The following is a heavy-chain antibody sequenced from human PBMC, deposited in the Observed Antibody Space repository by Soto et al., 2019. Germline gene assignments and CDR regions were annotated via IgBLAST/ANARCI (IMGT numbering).Heavy chain of an antibody. J-gene: IGHJ6*02. Sequence: SETQSPTYPVSDTSISSYYWSWIRPPPGKGLEWIGYIYYSGSTNYNPTLKSRVTISVDTSKNQFSLKLSSVTAADTAVYYCARSLGDGSGTRRKNYYYYYGMDVWGQGTTVTVSS. D-gene: IGHD3-10*01. V-gene: IGHV4-59*01. CDR3: ARSLGDGSGTRRKNYYYYYGMDV. CDR2: IYYSGST. CDR1: DTSISSYY.